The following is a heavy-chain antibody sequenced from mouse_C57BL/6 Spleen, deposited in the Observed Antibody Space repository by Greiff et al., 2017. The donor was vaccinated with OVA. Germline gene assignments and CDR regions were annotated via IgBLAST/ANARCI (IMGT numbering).Heavy chain of an antibody. CDR2: INPSSGYT. CDR3: APNWDVGY. V-gene: IGHV1-7*01. J-gene: IGHJ2*01. Sequence: QVQLKQSGAELAKPGASVKLSCKASGYTFTSYWMHWVKQRPGQGLEWIGYINPSSGYTKYNQKFKDKATVTADKSSSTAYMQLSSLTYEDSAVYYCAPNWDVGYWGQGTTLPVSS. D-gene: IGHD4-1*01. CDR1: GYTFTSYW.